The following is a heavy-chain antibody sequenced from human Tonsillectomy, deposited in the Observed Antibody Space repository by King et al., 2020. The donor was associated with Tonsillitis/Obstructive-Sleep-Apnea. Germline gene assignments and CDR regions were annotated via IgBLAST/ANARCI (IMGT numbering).Heavy chain of an antibody. CDR2: IYYSGST. V-gene: IGHV4-31*03. D-gene: IGHD2-2*01. CDR3: AGGPLPGAWSYFDS. CDR1: GGSISSGGYY. Sequence: VQLQESGPGLVKPSQTLSLTCTVSGGSISSGGYYWSWIRQHPGKGLECIGYIYYSGSTYYNPSLKSRVTISVDTSKNQFSLKLSSVTAADTAVYYCAGGPLPGAWSYFDSWGQGTLVTVSS. J-gene: IGHJ4*02.